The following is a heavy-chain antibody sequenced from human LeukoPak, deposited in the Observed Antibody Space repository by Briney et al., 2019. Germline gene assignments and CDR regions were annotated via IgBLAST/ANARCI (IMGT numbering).Heavy chain of an antibody. V-gene: IGHV4-38-2*02. CDR2: IYHSGST. Sequence: SETLSLTCAVSGYSISSGYYWGWIRPPPGKGLEWIGNIYHSGSTYYNPSLKSRVTISVDTSKNQLSLKLSSVTAADTAVYYCARDLTQQLVPRGWFDPWGQGTLVTVSS. D-gene: IGHD6-13*01. J-gene: IGHJ5*02. CDR3: ARDLTQQLVPRGWFDP. CDR1: GYSISSGYY.